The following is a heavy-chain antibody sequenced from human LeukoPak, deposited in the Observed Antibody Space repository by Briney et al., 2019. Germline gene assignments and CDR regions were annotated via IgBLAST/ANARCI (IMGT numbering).Heavy chain of an antibody. CDR3: ARTLTLPNWFDP. Sequence: ASVKVSCKASGYTFTSYYLHWMRQAPGQGLEWMGIINPSGGSTSYAQKFQGRVTMTRDTSTSTVYMELSSLRSEDTAVYYCARTLTLPNWFDPWGQGTLVTVSS. CDR2: INPSGGST. V-gene: IGHV1-46*01. J-gene: IGHJ5*02. D-gene: IGHD2-21*02. CDR1: GYTFTSYY.